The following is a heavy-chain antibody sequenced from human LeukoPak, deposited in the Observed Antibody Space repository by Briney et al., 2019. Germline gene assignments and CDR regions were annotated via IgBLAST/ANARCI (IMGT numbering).Heavy chain of an antibody. D-gene: IGHD3-16*01. J-gene: IGHJ3*02. CDR3: TRDGGNSGNTAFDI. Sequence: PGGSLRLSCAASGFSLSDQFMDWVRQAPGKGLEWIGRSRNRANSHTTEYAASVKGRFTISRDDSGNLMYLQMNSLKIEDTAVYLCTRDGGNSGNTAFDIWGQGTEVTVSS. V-gene: IGHV3-72*01. CDR2: SRNRANSHTT. CDR1: GFSLSDQF.